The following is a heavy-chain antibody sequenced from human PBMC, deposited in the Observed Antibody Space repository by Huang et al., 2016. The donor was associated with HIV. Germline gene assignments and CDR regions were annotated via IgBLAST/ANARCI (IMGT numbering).Heavy chain of an antibody. Sequence: EVQLVESGGGLVQPGGSLRLSCAASGFTFSSYDMHWVRQATGKGLEWVSGIGTSGDTNYPGSVKGRFTISRENAKSSLYLQMKSLRAGDTAVYYCARVKNTAMEPDWYFDLWGRGTLVTVSS. D-gene: IGHD5-18*01. V-gene: IGHV3-13*01. CDR1: GFTFSSYD. CDR2: IGTSGDT. J-gene: IGHJ2*01. CDR3: ARVKNTAMEPDWYFDL.